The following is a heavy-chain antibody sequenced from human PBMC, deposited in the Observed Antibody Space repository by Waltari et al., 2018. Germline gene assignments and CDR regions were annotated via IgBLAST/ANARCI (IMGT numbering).Heavy chain of an antibody. Sequence: EVQLVESGGGLVKPGGSLRLSCAASGFTFSSYSMNWVRQAPGQGLEWVSSISSSSSYIYYADSVKGRFTISRDNAKNSLYLQMNSLRAEDTAVYYCARSPRGYSGYEYYYYYYMDVWGKGTTVTVSS. V-gene: IGHV3-21*01. CDR3: ARSPRGYSGYEYYYYYYMDV. CDR1: GFTFSSYS. J-gene: IGHJ6*03. D-gene: IGHD5-12*01. CDR2: ISSSSSYI.